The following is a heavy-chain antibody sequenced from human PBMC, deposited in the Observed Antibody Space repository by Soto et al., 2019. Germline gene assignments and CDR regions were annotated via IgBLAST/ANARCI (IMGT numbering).Heavy chain of an antibody. D-gene: IGHD6-13*01. CDR2: INIGNGVP. CDR1: GYTFTRYA. CDR3: AREDPRGSGWYHWCDP. J-gene: IGHJ5*02. Sequence: EASVKVSCKASGYTFTRYAMHWVRQAPGQRLEWLGWINIGNGVPKYSQKFQGRVNMTRDTSANTAYMELKSLTSEDTAVYYCAREDPRGSGWYHWCDPWGQGTLVTVSS. V-gene: IGHV1-3*04.